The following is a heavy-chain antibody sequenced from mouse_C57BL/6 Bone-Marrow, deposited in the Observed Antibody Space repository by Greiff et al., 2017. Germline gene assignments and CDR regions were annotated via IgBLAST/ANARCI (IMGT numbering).Heavy chain of an antibody. Sequence: VQLQQSGAELMKPGASVKLSCKATGYTFTGYWIEWVKQRPGHGLEWIGEILPGSGSTNYNEKFKGKATFTADTSSNTAYMQLSSLTTEDSAIYYCARWGYSNYLHYYAMDYWGQGTSVTVSS. CDR2: ILPGSGST. V-gene: IGHV1-9*01. CDR1: GYTFTGYW. D-gene: IGHD2-5*01. CDR3: ARWGYSNYLHYYAMDY. J-gene: IGHJ4*01.